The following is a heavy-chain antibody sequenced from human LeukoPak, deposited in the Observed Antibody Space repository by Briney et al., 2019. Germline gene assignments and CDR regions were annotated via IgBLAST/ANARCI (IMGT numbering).Heavy chain of an antibody. CDR2: ISGSGGST. CDR1: GFTFSSYA. J-gene: IGHJ4*02. Sequence: PGGSLRLSCAASGFTFSSYAMSWVRQAPGKGLEWVSAISGSGGSTYYADSVKGRFTISRDNSKNTLYLQMNSLRAEDTAVYYCAALGYCSSTSCYMGIGDFDYWGQGTLVTVSS. CDR3: AALGYCSSTSCYMGIGDFDY. D-gene: IGHD2-2*02. V-gene: IGHV3-23*01.